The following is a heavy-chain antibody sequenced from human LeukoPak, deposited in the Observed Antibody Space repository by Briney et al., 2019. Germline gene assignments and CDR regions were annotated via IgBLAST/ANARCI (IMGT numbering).Heavy chain of an antibody. V-gene: IGHV3-23*01. J-gene: IGHJ4*02. Sequence: GGSLRLSCAASGFSVSSNYMSWVRQAPGKGLEWVSAISGSGSSTYYADSVKGRFTISRDNSKNTLYLQMNSLRAEDTAVYYCAKDRTMASYGYSPGDYWGQGTLVTVSS. D-gene: IGHD5-18*01. CDR2: ISGSGSST. CDR3: AKDRTMASYGYSPGDY. CDR1: GFSVSSNY.